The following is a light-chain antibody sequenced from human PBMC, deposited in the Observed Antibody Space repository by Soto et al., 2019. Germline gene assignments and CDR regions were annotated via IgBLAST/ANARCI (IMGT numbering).Light chain of an antibody. CDR3: QQYNNWPLT. CDR1: QSVLYSSNNKNY. Sequence: DIVMTQSPDSLAVSLGERATINCKSSQSVLYSSNNKNYLAWYQQKPGQPPKLLIYATSTRATGIPARFSGSGSGTEFTLTISSLQSEDFAVYYCQQYNNWPLTFGGGTKVEIK. CDR2: ATS. J-gene: IGKJ4*01. V-gene: IGKV4-1*01.